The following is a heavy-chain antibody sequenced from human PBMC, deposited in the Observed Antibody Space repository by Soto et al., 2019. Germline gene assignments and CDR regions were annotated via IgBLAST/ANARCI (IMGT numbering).Heavy chain of an antibody. Sequence: QVQLQESGPGLVKPSQTLSLTCTVSGGSISSGGYYWSWIRQHPGKGLEWIGYIYYSGSTYYNPSLKSRVTKSVDTSKNQCSRKLSSVAAAGTAVYYCARVGGINWFDPWGQGTLVTVSS. V-gene: IGHV4-31*03. CDR1: GGSISSGGYY. CDR2: IYYSGST. J-gene: IGHJ5*02. D-gene: IGHD1-20*01. CDR3: ARVGGINWFDP.